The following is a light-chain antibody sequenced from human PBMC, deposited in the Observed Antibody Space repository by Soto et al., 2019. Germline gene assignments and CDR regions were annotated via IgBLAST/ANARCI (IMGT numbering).Light chain of an antibody. J-gene: IGKJ5*01. V-gene: IGKV1-13*02. CDR2: DAS. CDR1: QGISSA. Sequence: IQLTQSPYSLSASVGDRVTITCRASQGISSALAWYQQKSGKAPKLVIYDASSLQSGVPSRFSGSGSGTEFTLTISSLQPEDFATYYCQQLSTYPITFGQGTRLEIK. CDR3: QQLSTYPIT.